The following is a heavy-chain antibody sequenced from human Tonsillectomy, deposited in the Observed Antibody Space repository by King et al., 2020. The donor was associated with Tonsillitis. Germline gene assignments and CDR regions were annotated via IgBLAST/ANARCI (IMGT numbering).Heavy chain of an antibody. D-gene: IGHD3-3*01. V-gene: IGHV4-59*01. CDR2: IYYSGST. J-gene: IGHJ4*02. CDR1: GGSISSYY. Sequence: QLQESGPGLVKPSETLSLTCTVSGGSISSYYWSWIRQPPGRGLEWIGYIYYSGSTNYNPSLKSRVTISVDTSKNQFSLKLSSVTAADTAVYYCARERGSRGSGYWIWGQGTLVTVSS. CDR3: ARERGSRGSGYWI.